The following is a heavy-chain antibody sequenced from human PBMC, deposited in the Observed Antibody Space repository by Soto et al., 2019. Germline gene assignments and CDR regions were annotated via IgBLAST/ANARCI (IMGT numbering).Heavy chain of an antibody. D-gene: IGHD2-15*01. CDR1: GFTFRDYA. CDR2: IRSKAYGGTT. J-gene: IGHJ6*03. CDR3: TRDGQHCSGGSCYYYYYMDV. Sequence: GGSLRLSCTASGFTFRDYAMSWFRQAPGKGLEWVGFIRSKAYGGTTEYAGSVKGRFTISRDDSKSIAYLQMNSLKTEDTAVYYCTRDGQHCSGGSCYYYYYMDVWGKGTTVTVSS. V-gene: IGHV3-49*03.